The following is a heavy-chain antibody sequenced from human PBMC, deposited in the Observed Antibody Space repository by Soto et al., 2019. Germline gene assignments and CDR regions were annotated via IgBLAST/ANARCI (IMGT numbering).Heavy chain of an antibody. CDR2: IGHDGSAK. CDR3: SRDICGRSTGCEN. J-gene: IGHJ1*01. V-gene: IGHV3-7*01. D-gene: IGHD3-9*01. Sequence: EVQLVESGGDLVQPGGSLRLSCAASGFPFSSYLMSWVRQATGKGREWVANIGHDGSAKYYMGSVKCRFTISRDNAKNPLYLQMDSLSVEYTAIYYCSRDICGRSTGCENGGQGTRVIVSS. CDR1: GFPFSSYL.